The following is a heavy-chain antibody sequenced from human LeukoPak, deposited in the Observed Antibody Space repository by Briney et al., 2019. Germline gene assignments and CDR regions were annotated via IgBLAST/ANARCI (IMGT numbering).Heavy chain of an antibody. CDR1: GGSFSGYY. CDR2: INHSGST. D-gene: IGHD2-21*02. V-gene: IGHV4-34*01. J-gene: IGHJ5*02. CDR3: ARGAFSYCGGDCLEASVYNWFDP. Sequence: SETLSLTCAVYGGSFSGYYWSWIRQPPGKGLEWIGEINHSGSTNYNPSLKSRVTISVDTSKNQFSLKLSSVTAADTAVYYCARGAFSYCGGDCLEASVYNWFDPWGQGTLVTVSS.